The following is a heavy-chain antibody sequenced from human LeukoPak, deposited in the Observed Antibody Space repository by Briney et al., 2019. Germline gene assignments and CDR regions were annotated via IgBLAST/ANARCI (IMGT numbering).Heavy chain of an antibody. CDR3: ARPRPFWSGYFCFDP. Sequence: GASVKVSCKASGYTFTGYYMHWVRQAPGQGLEWMGWINPNSGGTNYAQKFQGRVTMTRDTSISTVYMELSRLRSDDTAVYYCARPRPFWSGYFCFDPWGQGTLVTVSS. V-gene: IGHV1-2*02. J-gene: IGHJ5*02. D-gene: IGHD3-3*01. CDR2: INPNSGGT. CDR1: GYTFTGYY.